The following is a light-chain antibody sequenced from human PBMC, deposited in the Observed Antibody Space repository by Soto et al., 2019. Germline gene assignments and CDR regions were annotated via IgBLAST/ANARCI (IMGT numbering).Light chain of an antibody. CDR3: QQSYSTTWT. J-gene: IGKJ1*01. Sequence: DIQMTHSPSSLSASVLYIVTITFRSSQSIGTYLHWYQQKPGKAPKLLIYAASNLQSGVPSRFSSSGSGTDFTLTISSLQPEDFATYYCQQSYSTTWTFGQGTKVDIK. CDR2: AAS. CDR1: QSIGTY. V-gene: IGKV1-39*01.